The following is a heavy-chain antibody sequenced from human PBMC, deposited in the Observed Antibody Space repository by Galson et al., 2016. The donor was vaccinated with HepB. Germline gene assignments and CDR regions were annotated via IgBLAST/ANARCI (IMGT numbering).Heavy chain of an antibody. D-gene: IGHD3-22*01. CDR1: GYTFTSYY. J-gene: IGHJ3*02. V-gene: IGHV1-46*01. CDR2: INPSGGNT. CDR3: ARVGNRAEYYDPPGAFDI. Sequence: SVKVSCKASGYTFTSYYMHWVRQAPGQGLEWMGIINPSGGNTSYAQKFQGRVTMTRDTSTSTVYMELDSLRCEDTAVYYCARVGNRAEYYDPPGAFDIWGQGTMVTVSS.